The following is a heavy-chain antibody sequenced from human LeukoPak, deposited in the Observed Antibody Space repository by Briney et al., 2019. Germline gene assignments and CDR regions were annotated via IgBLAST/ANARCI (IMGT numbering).Heavy chain of an antibody. CDR2: IYYSGST. D-gene: IGHD3-22*01. J-gene: IGHJ4*02. CDR3: ARVYYYDNSGYGKDYFDY. CDR1: GGSISSGDYY. Sequence: SQTQSLTCTVSGGSISSGDYYWSWIRQPPGKGLEWIGYIYYSGSTYYNPSLKSRVTISLDTSKNQFSLKLSSVTAADTAVYYCARVYYYDNSGYGKDYFDYWGQGTLVTVSS. V-gene: IGHV4-30-4*01.